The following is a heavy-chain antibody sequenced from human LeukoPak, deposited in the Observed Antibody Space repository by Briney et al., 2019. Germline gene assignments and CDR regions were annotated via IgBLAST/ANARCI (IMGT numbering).Heavy chain of an antibody. Sequence: LHTPSLTCTVSGGSMSSGGYFLSWIRQHPGKGLEWIGDIHYSGSTYYNPSLRSRVTISVDMSKNQFSLKLNSVTAADTAVYYCARFYGGNSGMLPRATFDIWGQGTMVTVSS. J-gene: IGHJ3*02. D-gene: IGHD4-23*01. CDR2: IHYSGST. CDR3: ARFYGGNSGMLPRATFDI. CDR1: GGSMSSGGYF. V-gene: IGHV4-31*03.